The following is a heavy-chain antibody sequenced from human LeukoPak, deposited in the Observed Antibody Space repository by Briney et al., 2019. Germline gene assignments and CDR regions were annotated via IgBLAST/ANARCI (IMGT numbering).Heavy chain of an antibody. CDR2: ISGDGNST. CDR1: GFTFDDYA. Sequence: PGGSLRLSCAASGFTFDDYAMHWVRQAPGKGLEWVSLISGDGNSTNYAGSVKGRFTIYRENSKNSLYLQMNGLRTEDTAFYYCATNFGAYYYDTSGYFDFWGQGTLVTVSS. D-gene: IGHD3-22*01. V-gene: IGHV3-43*02. CDR3: ATNFGAYYYDTSGYFDF. J-gene: IGHJ4*02.